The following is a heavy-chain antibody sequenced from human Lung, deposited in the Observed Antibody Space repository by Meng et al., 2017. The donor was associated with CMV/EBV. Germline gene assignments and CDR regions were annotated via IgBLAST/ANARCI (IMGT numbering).Heavy chain of an antibody. CDR3: ARWGDFWSGYSR. V-gene: IGHV3-30*14. CDR1: RFTFNTCA. Sequence: TSRFTFNTCAVHWVRRAPGKGLEWVAVISYSGSIQYYADSLMGRFSISRDNSKNTLYLQMDSLRAEDTAVYFCARWGDFWSGYSRWGQGTLVTVSS. J-gene: IGHJ4*02. CDR2: ISYSGSIQ. D-gene: IGHD3-3*01.